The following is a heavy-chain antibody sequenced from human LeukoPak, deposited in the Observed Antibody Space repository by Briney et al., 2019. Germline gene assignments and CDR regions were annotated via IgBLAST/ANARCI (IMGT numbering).Heavy chain of an antibody. CDR2: ISGSGGST. Sequence: PGGSLRLSCAASGFTFSSYAMSWVHQAPGKGLEWVSAISGSGGSTYYADSVKGRFTISRDNSKNTLYLQMNSLRAEDTAVYYCAKESYYDSSGYYYPWGQGTLVTVSS. V-gene: IGHV3-23*01. J-gene: IGHJ5*02. CDR1: GFTFSSYA. D-gene: IGHD3-22*01. CDR3: AKESYYDSSGYYYP.